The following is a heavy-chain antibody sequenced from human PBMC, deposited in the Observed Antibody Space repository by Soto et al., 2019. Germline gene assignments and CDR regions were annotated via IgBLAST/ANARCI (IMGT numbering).Heavy chain of an antibody. CDR1: GFSISTNGVG. CDR2: IYWDDTK. D-gene: IGHD1-7*01. J-gene: IGHJ4*02. Sequence: QITLKESGPTLVKPTQTLTLTCTFSGFSISTNGVGVGWIRQPPGKALEWLAVIYWDDTKHYSPSLKSRLTITKDTSKNQVVLTMSHEDPVDTATYYCTSKGAGTTSLDHWRQGTLVTVSS. V-gene: IGHV2-5*02. CDR3: TSKGAGTTSLDH.